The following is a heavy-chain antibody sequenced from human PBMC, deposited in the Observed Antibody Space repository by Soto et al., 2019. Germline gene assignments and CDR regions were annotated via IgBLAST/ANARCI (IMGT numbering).Heavy chain of an antibody. J-gene: IGHJ3*02. CDR1: GYTFTSYD. Sequence: ASVKVSCKASGYTFTSYDINWVRQATGQGLAWMGWMNPNSGNTGYAQKFQGRVTMTRNTSISTAYMELSSLRSEDTALYYFARRLDDSSGYYHSIHAFDIWGQGTMVTVSS. D-gene: IGHD3-22*01. CDR2: MNPNSGNT. CDR3: ARRLDDSSGYYHSIHAFDI. V-gene: IGHV1-8*01.